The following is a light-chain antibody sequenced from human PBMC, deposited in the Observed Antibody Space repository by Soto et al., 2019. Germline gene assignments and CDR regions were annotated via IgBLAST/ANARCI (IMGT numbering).Light chain of an antibody. CDR2: EAS. Sequence: DIQMTQSPSSVSASVVDRVTITCRASQGISSWLAWYQQKPGKAPKLLIYEASTRATGISARFSGSGSGTEFTLTISSLQSEDFAVYYCHKYNNWPKNFGQGTRLEIK. CDR3: HKYNNWPKN. J-gene: IGKJ5*01. CDR1: QGISSW. V-gene: IGKV1-12*01.